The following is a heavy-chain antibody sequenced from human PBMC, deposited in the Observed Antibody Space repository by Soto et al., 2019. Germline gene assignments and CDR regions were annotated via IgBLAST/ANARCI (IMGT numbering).Heavy chain of an antibody. CDR2: IYYSGST. CDR1: GGSISSGGYY. D-gene: IGHD5-18*01. Sequence: QVQLQESGPGLVKPSQTLSLTCTVSGGSISSGGYYWSWIRQHPGKGLDWIGYIYYSGSTYYNPSLKSRVTISVDTSKNQFSLKLSSVTAADTAVYYCARADVGTNTAMVTTFDYWGQGTLVTVSS. CDR3: ARADVGTNTAMVTTFDY. J-gene: IGHJ4*02. V-gene: IGHV4-31*03.